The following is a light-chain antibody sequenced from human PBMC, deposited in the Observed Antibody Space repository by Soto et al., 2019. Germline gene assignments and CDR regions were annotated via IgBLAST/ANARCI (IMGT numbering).Light chain of an antibody. Sequence: IVLTQSPRTLSLTPGERATLSCRASQSVTSTYLAWYQQKPGQAPWLLIYGASNRAGGVPDRFSGSGSGTDFTLTISRLEPEDFAVYYCQQYGSSPRTFGQGTKVDIK. CDR1: QSVTSTY. CDR2: GAS. CDR3: QQYGSSPRT. J-gene: IGKJ1*01. V-gene: IGKV3-20*01.